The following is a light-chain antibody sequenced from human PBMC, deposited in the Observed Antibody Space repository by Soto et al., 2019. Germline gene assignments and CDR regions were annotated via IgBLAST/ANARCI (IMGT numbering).Light chain of an antibody. CDR3: QQYDNLP. Sequence: DIQMTQSPSSLSASVGDRVTITCQASRDISNYLNSYQQKPGKAPKLLIYDASNLETGVPSRFSGSGSGTDFTFTISSLQPEDIATYYCQQYDNLPFGGGTKVEIK. V-gene: IGKV1-33*01. CDR2: DAS. J-gene: IGKJ4*01. CDR1: RDISNY.